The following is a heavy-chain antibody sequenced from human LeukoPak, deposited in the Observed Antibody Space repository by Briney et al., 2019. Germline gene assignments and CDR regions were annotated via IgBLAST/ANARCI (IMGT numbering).Heavy chain of an antibody. CDR1: GFTFSSYA. J-gene: IGHJ6*02. V-gene: IGHV3-23*01. Sequence: PGGSLRISCAASGFTFSSYAMSWVRQAPGKGLEWVSAISGSGGSTYYADSVKGRFTISRDNSKNTLYLQMNSLRAEDTAVYYCAKDPRLSCSSTSCYEGYYYYGMDVWGQGTTVTVSS. CDR3: AKDPRLSCSSTSCYEGYYYYGMDV. D-gene: IGHD2-2*01. CDR2: ISGSGGST.